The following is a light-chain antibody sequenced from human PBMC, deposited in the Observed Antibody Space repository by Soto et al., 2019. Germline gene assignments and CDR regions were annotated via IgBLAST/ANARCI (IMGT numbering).Light chain of an antibody. CDR3: QQRSDWPST. CDR2: DAS. Sequence: EIVLTQSPATLSLSPGERATLSCRASQSVSSYLAWYQQKPGQAPRLLIYDASNRGTGIPARFSGSESGTDFTLTISSLEPDDFAVYYCQQRSDWPSTFGGGTKVQIK. J-gene: IGKJ4*01. V-gene: IGKV3-11*01. CDR1: QSVSSY.